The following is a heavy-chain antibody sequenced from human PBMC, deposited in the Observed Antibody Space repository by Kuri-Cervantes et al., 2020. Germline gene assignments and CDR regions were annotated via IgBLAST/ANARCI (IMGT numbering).Heavy chain of an antibody. CDR2: ISAYNGNT. Sequence: ASEKVSCKASGYTFTSYGISWVRQAPGQGLEWMGWISAYNGNTNYAQKLRGRVTMTTDTSTSTAYMELRSLRSDDTAVYYCARRNWRAPLDYWGQGTLVTVSS. CDR1: GYTFTSYG. V-gene: IGHV1-18*01. D-gene: IGHD1-1*01. J-gene: IGHJ4*02. CDR3: ARRNWRAPLDY.